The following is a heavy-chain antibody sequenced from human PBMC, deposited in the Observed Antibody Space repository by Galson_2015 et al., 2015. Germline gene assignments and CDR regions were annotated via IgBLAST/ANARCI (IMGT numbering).Heavy chain of an antibody. CDR3: ARGRFRGLLITPFDN. J-gene: IGHJ4*02. D-gene: IGHD3-10*01. CDR2: INPSGGST. CDR1: GYTFSSYY. V-gene: IGHV1-46*01. Sequence: SVKVSCKASGYTFSSYYLHWVRQAPGQGLEWMGIINPSGGSTSSAQEFEGRVTMTRDTSTSTVYMELSTLTSGDTAVYFCARGRFRGLLITPFDNWGQGTLVTVSS.